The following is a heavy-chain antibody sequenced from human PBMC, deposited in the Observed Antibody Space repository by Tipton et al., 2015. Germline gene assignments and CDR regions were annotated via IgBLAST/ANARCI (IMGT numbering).Heavy chain of an antibody. Sequence: TLSLTCTVSGGSISNDYWTWIRQTPGKGLEWLGYIFDDGSISYNPSLKTRVTISRDTSKNQFSLKLSSVTAADTAMYYCATTRITLFENWFDSWGQGILVTVSS. CDR2: IFDDGSI. V-gene: IGHV4-59*01. CDR1: GGSISNDY. J-gene: IGHJ5*01. CDR3: ATTRITLFENWFDS. D-gene: IGHD3-3*01.